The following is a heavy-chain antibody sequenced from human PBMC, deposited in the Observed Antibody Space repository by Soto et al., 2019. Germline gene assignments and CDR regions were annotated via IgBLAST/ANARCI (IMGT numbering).Heavy chain of an antibody. CDR1: GGTFSSYA. V-gene: IGHV1-69*01. CDR2: IIPIFGTA. D-gene: IGHD3-22*01. Sequence: QVQLVQSGAEVKKPGSSVKVSCKASGGTFSSYAISWVRQAPGQGLERMGGIIPIFGTANYAQKFQGRVTITADESTSTAYMELSSLRSEDTAVYYCARDRETYYYDSSGYLAGGAFDIWGQGTMVTVSS. CDR3: ARDRETYYYDSSGYLAGGAFDI. J-gene: IGHJ3*02.